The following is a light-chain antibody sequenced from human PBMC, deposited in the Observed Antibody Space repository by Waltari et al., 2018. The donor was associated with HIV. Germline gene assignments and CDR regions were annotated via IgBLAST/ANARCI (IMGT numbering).Light chain of an antibody. V-gene: IGLV1-47*02. CDR1: ITNIGNKR. J-gene: IGLJ3*02. Sequence: QSVLTQPPSASGTPGQRVTISCSGSITNIGNKRGSWYRQVPGTAPNLLIYNNDERPSGVSDRFSGSNSGTSASLAISGLPSEDEADYYCAAWDDNLSGVLFGGGTKLTVL. CDR2: NND. CDR3: AAWDDNLSGVL.